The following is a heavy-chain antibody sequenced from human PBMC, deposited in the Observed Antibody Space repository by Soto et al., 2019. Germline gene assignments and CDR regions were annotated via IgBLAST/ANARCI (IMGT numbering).Heavy chain of an antibody. CDR3: ARDRVLQHLDCLGGFDP. J-gene: IGHJ5*02. D-gene: IGHD3-9*01. CDR1: GYTFTTYL. V-gene: IGHV1-3*01. Sequence: GASVKVSCKASGYTFTTYLIHWVRQAPGQRLEWMGWINAGNGNTKYSQNFQGRVTITRDTSASTAYMELSSLRSEDTAVYYCARDRVLQHLDCLGGFDPWGQGTLVTVSS. CDR2: INAGNGNT.